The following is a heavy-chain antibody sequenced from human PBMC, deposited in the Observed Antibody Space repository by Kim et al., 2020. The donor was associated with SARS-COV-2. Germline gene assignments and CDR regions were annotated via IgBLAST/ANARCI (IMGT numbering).Heavy chain of an antibody. V-gene: IGHV6-1*01. CDR3: ARGSSSWTGYYYYGMDV. J-gene: IGHJ6*02. Sequence: VKSRITINPDTSKNQFSLQLNSVTPEDTAVYYCARGSSSWTGYYYYGMDVWGQGTTVTVSS. D-gene: IGHD6-13*01.